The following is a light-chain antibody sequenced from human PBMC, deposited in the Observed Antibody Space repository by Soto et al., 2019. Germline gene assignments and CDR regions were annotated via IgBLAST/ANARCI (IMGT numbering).Light chain of an antibody. J-gene: IGKJ1*01. V-gene: IGKV1-5*01. Sequence: DIQMTQSPSTLSASVGDRVTITCRASQSVSNWLAWYQQKPGKAPNLLIYDASSLERGVPSRFSGSGSGTEFTLTISSLQPDDFATYSCQQYTPNSRTFGQGTKVDIK. CDR2: DAS. CDR3: QQYTPNSRT. CDR1: QSVSNW.